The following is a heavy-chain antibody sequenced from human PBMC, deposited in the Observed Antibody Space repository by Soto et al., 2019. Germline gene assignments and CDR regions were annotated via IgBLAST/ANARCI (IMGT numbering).Heavy chain of an antibody. CDR2: IWYDGSNK. CDR1: GFTFSSYG. D-gene: IGHD4-17*01. Sequence: GWSLRLSCAASGFTFSSYGMHWVRQAPGKGLEWVAVIWYDGSNKFYADSVKGRFTISRDNSKNTLNLQMNSLRAEDTAVYYCARETPSIDYGDFSGWFDPWGQGTLVTVSS. V-gene: IGHV3-33*01. J-gene: IGHJ5*02. CDR3: ARETPSIDYGDFSGWFDP.